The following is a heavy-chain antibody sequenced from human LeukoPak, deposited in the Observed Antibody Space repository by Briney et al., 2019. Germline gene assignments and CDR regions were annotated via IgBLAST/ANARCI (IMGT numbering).Heavy chain of an antibody. Sequence: ASVKVSCKASGNTFTGYYIHWVRQAPGQGLEWMGWINPNSGGTNYAQKFQGRVTMTRDTSISTAYMELSRLRSDDTAVYYCARGDVDTTMVDAFDIWGQGTMVTVSS. D-gene: IGHD5-18*01. J-gene: IGHJ3*02. CDR3: ARGDVDTTMVDAFDI. CDR2: INPNSGGT. V-gene: IGHV1-2*02. CDR1: GNTFTGYY.